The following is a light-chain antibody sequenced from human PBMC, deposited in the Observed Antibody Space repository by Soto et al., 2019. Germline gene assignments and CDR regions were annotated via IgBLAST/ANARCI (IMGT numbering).Light chain of an antibody. Sequence: DIQMTQSPSSLSASVGDRVTITCRASQSISSYLNWYQQKPGKAPKLLIYAASSLQSGVPSSFSGSGSGTDFTLTISSLQPEDFVTYYCQQSYSTPYTFGQGTKLEIK. V-gene: IGKV1-39*01. CDR1: QSISSY. CDR2: AAS. CDR3: QQSYSTPYT. J-gene: IGKJ2*01.